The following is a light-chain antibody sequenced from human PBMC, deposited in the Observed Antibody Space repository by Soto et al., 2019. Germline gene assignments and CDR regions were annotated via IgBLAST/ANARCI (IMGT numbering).Light chain of an antibody. J-gene: IGKJ1*01. Sequence: EVVMTQSPATLSVSPGESATLSCRACHSVSNSLAWYQQKPGQTPRLLIYGASTRATGVPARFSGSGSGTEFTLTIGSLQSEDFAVYYCQHYNTWPWTFGQGTKVEIK. CDR2: GAS. CDR1: HSVSNS. CDR3: QHYNTWPWT. V-gene: IGKV3-15*01.